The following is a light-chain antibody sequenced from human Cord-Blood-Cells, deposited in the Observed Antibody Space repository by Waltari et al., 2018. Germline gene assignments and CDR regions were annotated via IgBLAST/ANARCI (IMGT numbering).Light chain of an antibody. Sequence: EIVMTQSPATLSVSPGERATLSCRASQSVSSNLAWYQQKPGQAPRLLIYGASTRATGIPARSSGSGSGTEFTLTISSLQSEDFAVYYCQQYNNWQVTFGQGTRLEIK. CDR3: QQYNNWQVT. V-gene: IGKV3-15*01. CDR2: GAS. CDR1: QSVSSN. J-gene: IGKJ5*01.